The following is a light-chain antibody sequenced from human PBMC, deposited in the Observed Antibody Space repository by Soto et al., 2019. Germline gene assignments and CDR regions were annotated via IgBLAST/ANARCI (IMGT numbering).Light chain of an antibody. CDR1: QSISNF. Sequence: EIVLTQSPATLSLSPGERATLSCRASQSISNFLAWYQQKPGQAPRLLIYDASKRATDIPDRFIGSGSGTDFTLTISSLEPEDFAVYYCQQFNSWPPWTFGQGTKVEI. V-gene: IGKV3-11*01. CDR3: QQFNSWPPWT. J-gene: IGKJ1*01. CDR2: DAS.